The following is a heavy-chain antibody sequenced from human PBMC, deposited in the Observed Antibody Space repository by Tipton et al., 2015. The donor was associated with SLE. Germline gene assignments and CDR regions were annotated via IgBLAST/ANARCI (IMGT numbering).Heavy chain of an antibody. CDR2: IYTSGST. V-gene: IGHV4-4*09. D-gene: IGHD3-9*01. CDR1: GGSISSYY. CDR3: ARLYYDILTGSYYFDY. Sequence: TLSLTCTVSGGSISSYYWSWIRQPPGKGLEWIGYIYTSGSTNYNPSLKSRVTISVDTSKNQFSLKLSSVTAADTAVYYCARLYYDILTGSYYFDYWGQGTLVTVSS. J-gene: IGHJ4*02.